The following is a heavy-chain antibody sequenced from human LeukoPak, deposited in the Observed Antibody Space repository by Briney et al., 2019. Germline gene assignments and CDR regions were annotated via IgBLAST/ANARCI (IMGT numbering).Heavy chain of an antibody. J-gene: IGHJ4*02. Sequence: GGSLRLSCAASGFTFSSYSMNWVRQAPGKGLEWVSYISASSSTIYYADSVKGRFTISRDNARNSLYLQVNSLRAEDTAVYYCAREVFYSDSGDYRVLDYWGQGTLVTVSS. CDR1: GFTFSSYS. CDR2: ISASSSTI. CDR3: AREVFYSDSGDYRVLDY. V-gene: IGHV3-48*04. D-gene: IGHD3-22*01.